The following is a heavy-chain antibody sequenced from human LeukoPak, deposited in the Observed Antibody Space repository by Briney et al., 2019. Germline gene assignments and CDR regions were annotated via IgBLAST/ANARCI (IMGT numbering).Heavy chain of an antibody. CDR1: GFTFSSYW. J-gene: IGHJ6*02. D-gene: IGHD6-19*01. CDR3: ARDLRAVAVYYYYGMDV. CDR2: IKQDGSEK. Sequence: PGGSLRLSCAASGFTFSSYWMSWVRQAPGKGLEWVANIKQDGSEKYYVDSVKGRFTISRDNSKNTLYLQMNSLRAEDTAVYYCARDLRAVAVYYYYGMDVWGQGTTVTVSS. V-gene: IGHV3-7*01.